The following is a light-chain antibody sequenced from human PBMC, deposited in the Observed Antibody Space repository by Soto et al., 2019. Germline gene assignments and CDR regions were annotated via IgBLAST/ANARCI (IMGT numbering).Light chain of an antibody. Sequence: QSALTQPPSASGSPGQSVTISCTGISSDVGHYNYVSWYQQHPGKSPNLMIYEVSKRPSGVPDRFSGSKSGNTASLTVSRLQAEDEADYYCSSYAGGNRVFGTGTKLTVL. V-gene: IGLV2-8*01. CDR1: SSDVGHYNY. CDR2: EVS. J-gene: IGLJ1*01. CDR3: SSYAGGNRV.